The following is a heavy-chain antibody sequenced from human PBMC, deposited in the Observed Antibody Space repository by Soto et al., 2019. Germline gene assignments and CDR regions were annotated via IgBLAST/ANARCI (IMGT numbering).Heavy chain of an antibody. Sequence: SETLSLTCAVSGGSISSGGYSWSWIRQPPGKGLEWIGYIYHSGSTYYNPSLKNQVTISVDRSKNQFSLKLSSVTAADTAVYYCARETDRGSVHYFDYWGQGTLVTVSS. CDR2: IYHSGST. V-gene: IGHV4-30-2*01. D-gene: IGHD1-1*01. CDR1: GGSISSGGYS. CDR3: ARETDRGSVHYFDY. J-gene: IGHJ4*02.